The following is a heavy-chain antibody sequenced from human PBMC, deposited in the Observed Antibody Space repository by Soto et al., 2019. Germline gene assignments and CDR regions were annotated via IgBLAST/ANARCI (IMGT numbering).Heavy chain of an antibody. CDR2: ISHSGTT. V-gene: IGHV4-34*01. J-gene: IGHJ4*02. CDR3: ARGHLPGGNTFYYDY. D-gene: IGHD2-15*01. CDR1: GGSFSGNY. Sequence: QVQLQQWGAGLLKPSETLSLTCTVYGGSFSGNYWSWIRQPPGMGLEWIGEISHSGTTNYNPSLISRVTISVDTSKNQFSLKLSSVTAADTAIYYCARGHLPGGNTFYYDYWGPGTLVTVSS.